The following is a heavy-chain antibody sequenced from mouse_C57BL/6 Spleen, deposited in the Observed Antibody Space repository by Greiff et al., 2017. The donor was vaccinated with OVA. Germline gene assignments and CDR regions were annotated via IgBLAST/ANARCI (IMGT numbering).Heavy chain of an antibody. CDR1: GYTFTSYD. J-gene: IGHJ1*03. CDR2: IYPRDGST. V-gene: IGHV1-85*01. Sequence: VHLVESGPELVKPGASVKLSCKASGYTFTSYDINWVKQRPGQGLEWIGWIYPRDGSTKYNEKFKGKATLTVDTSSSTAYMELHSLTSEDSAVYFSARDHDDWYFDVWGTGTTVTVSS. CDR3: ARDHDDWYFDV. D-gene: IGHD2-12*01.